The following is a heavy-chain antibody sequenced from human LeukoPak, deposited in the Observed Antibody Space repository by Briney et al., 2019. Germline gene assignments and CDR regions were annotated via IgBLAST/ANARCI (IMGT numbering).Heavy chain of an antibody. CDR3: ARTDRQQLVRGYYYYYYMDV. CDR2: IYTSGST. V-gene: IGHV4-4*07. D-gene: IGHD6-13*01. J-gene: IGHJ6*03. Sequence: SETLSLTCTVSGGSISSYYWSWIRQPAGKGLEWIGRIYTSGSTNYNPSLKSRVTMLVDTSKNQFSLKLSSVTAADTAVYYCARTDRQQLVRGYYYYYYMDVWGKGTTVTVPS. CDR1: GGSISSYY.